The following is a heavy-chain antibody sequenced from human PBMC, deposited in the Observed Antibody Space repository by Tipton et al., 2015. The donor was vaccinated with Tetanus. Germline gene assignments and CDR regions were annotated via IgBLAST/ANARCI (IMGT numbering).Heavy chain of an antibody. CDR3: ARAPSIAERIAIDAFEI. CDR2: IHPSGIT. J-gene: IGHJ3*02. V-gene: IGHV4-34*01. CDR1: GGSFSGYY. Sequence: TLSLTCTIYGGSFSGYYWSWIRQPPGRGLEWIGEIHPSGITTCNPSLESRVTLSQDTSKNQFSPKLSSVAAADTAVYYCARAPSIAERIAIDAFEIWSQGTKVTVSS. D-gene: IGHD2-21*01.